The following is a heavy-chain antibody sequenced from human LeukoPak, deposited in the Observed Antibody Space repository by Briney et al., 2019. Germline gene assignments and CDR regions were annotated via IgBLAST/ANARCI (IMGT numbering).Heavy chain of an antibody. V-gene: IGHV3-48*03. J-gene: IGHJ4*02. CDR1: GFTFSSYE. D-gene: IGHD6-19*01. Sequence: GGSLRLSCAASGFTFSSYEMKWVRQAPGKGLEWVSFISTSGDSLYYADSVKGRFTISRDNARNSLYLQMNSLRAEDTAIYYCARMAVAGQYNDYWGQGTLVTVSS. CDR3: ARMAVAGQYNDY. CDR2: ISTSGDSL.